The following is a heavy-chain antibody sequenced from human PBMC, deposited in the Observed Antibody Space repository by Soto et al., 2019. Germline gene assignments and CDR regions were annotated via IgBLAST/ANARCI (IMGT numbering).Heavy chain of an antibody. J-gene: IGHJ4*02. D-gene: IGHD2-2*01. V-gene: IGHV4-34*01. CDR2: LNHSGST. CDR1: GGSFSRDY. CDR3: ARVGYCSTTSCYNFDF. Sequence: SETLSLTCAVSGGSFSRDYWSWIRQPPGKGLEWIGELNHSGSTNSSQSLKSRVTISVDTSRNQFSLKLSSVTAADTAVYYCARVGYCSTTSCYNFDFWGQGTPVTVSS.